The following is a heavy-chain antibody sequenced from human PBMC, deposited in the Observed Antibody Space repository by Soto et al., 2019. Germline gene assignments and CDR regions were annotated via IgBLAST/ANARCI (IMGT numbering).Heavy chain of an antibody. CDR3: AKESGYYYGPSDY. V-gene: IGHV1-18*04. CDR1: GYTFSTYG. J-gene: IGHJ4*02. Sequence: GASVKVSCKASGYTFSTYGISWVRQAPGQGLEWMGWISPYNGNTNFAQKFQGRVTITRDTSASTAYMELSSLRSEDTALYYCAKESGYYYGPSDYWGQGTLVTVSS. CDR2: ISPYNGNT. D-gene: IGHD3-10*01.